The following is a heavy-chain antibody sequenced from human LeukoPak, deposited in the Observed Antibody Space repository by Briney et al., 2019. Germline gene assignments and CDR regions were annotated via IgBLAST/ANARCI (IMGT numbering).Heavy chain of an antibody. Sequence: GGSLRLSCAASGFTFSSYGMHWVRQAPGKGLEWVAVIWYDGSNKYYADSVKGRFTISRANSKNTLYLQMNSLRAEATAVYYCARAKYSYGLYYFDYWGQGTLVTVSS. J-gene: IGHJ4*02. CDR3: ARAKYSYGLYYFDY. CDR2: IWYDGSNK. D-gene: IGHD5-18*01. V-gene: IGHV3-33*01. CDR1: GFTFSSYG.